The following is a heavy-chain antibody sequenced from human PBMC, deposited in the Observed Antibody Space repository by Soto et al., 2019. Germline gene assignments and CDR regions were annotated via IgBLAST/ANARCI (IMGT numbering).Heavy chain of an antibody. CDR1: GGSISSADHY. Sequence: TLSLTCSVSGGSISSADHYWTWIRQPTGQGLEWMGYIYHSGNTHYNPSLKSRITISIDTSPNRFSLNLTSATAADTAVYFGVVPRWRPGNTVLGSGGQEDMVTDSP. CDR2: IYHSGNT. J-gene: IGHJ4*02. CDR3: VVPRWRPGNTVLGS. V-gene: IGHV4-30-4*01. D-gene: IGHD2-2*01.